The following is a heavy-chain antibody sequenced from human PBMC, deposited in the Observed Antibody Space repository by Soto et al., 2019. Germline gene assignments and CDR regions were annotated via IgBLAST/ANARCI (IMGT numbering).Heavy chain of an antibody. D-gene: IGHD3-10*01. CDR2: IYYSGST. J-gene: IGHJ6*02. CDR1: GGSKVSSSSY. V-gene: IGHV4-39*01. Sequence: EALSLHCTLSGGSKVSSSSYWGGIRQPPKKGMQWIGSIYYSGSTYYNPSLKSRVTISVDTSKNQFSLKLSSVTAADTAVYYCARQGYYYGSGSYYNVPYYYYGMDVWGQGTRVT. CDR3: ARQGYYYGSGSYYNVPYYYYGMDV.